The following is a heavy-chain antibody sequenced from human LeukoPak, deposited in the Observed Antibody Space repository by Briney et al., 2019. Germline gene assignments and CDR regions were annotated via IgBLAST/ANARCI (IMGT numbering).Heavy chain of an antibody. D-gene: IGHD6-19*01. V-gene: IGHV3-30*02. CDR3: ARERRIAVAGTPDY. CDR2: IRYDGSNK. J-gene: IGHJ4*02. CDR1: GFTFSSYG. Sequence: GGSLRLSCAASGFTFSSYGMHWVRQAPSKGLECVAFIRYDGSNKYYADSVKGRFTISRDNSKNTLYLQMNSLRAEDTAVYYCARERRIAVAGTPDYWGQGTLVTVSS.